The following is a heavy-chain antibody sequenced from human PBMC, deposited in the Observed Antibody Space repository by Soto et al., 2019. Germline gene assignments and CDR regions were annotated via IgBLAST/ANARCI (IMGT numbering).Heavy chain of an antibody. Sequence: GASVKVSCKASGYTFTSYDINWVRQATGQGLEWMGWMNPNSGNTGYAQKFQGRVTMTRNTSMSTAYMELSSLRSEDTAVYYCARMGFDFWSGYSEPAFDIWGQGTMVTVSS. V-gene: IGHV1-8*01. CDR1: GYTFTSYD. D-gene: IGHD3-3*01. J-gene: IGHJ3*02. CDR3: ARMGFDFWSGYSEPAFDI. CDR2: MNPNSGNT.